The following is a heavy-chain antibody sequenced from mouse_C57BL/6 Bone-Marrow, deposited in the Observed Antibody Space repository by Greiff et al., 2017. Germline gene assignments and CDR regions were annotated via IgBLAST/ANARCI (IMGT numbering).Heavy chain of an antibody. CDR3: ARSYGVYYFDD. D-gene: IGHD1-1*01. CDR1: GYTFTSYG. CDR2: IYPRSGNT. J-gene: IGHJ2*01. Sequence: QVQLKESGAELARPGASVKLSCKASGYTFTSYGISWVKQRTGQGLEWIGEIYPRSGNTYYNEKFKGKATLTADKSSSTAYMELRSLTSEDCAVYFCARSYGVYYFDDWGKGTTLTVSS. V-gene: IGHV1-81*01.